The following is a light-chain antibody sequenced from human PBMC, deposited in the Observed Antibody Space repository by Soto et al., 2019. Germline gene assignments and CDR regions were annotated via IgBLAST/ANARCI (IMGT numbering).Light chain of an antibody. J-gene: IGLJ1*01. CDR1: SSDVGGYNY. CDR3: SSFTSSSTLGV. Sequence: QSALTQPASVSGSPGQSITISCTGTSSDVGGYNYVSWYQQHPDKAPKLMIYDVSNRPSGVSNRFAGSKSGNTASLTISGLQAEDEADYYCSSFTSSSTLGVFGNGTKLTVL. V-gene: IGLV2-14*01. CDR2: DVS.